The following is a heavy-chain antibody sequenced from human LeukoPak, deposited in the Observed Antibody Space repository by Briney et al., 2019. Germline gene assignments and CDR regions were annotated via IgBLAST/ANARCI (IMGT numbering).Heavy chain of an antibody. CDR2: LHDSGAST. D-gene: IGHD5-18*01. V-gene: IGHV3-23*01. CDR1: GFTLSNYA. Sequence: QPGGSLRLSCAASGFTLSNYAMSWGRQAPGKGLEWVSALHDSGASTYYADSVKGRFTVSRDSSKNTLNLQMNSLRAEDTAVYYCAKVMQDRSMNMHFDYWGPGTQVTVSS. CDR3: AKVMQDRSMNMHFDY. J-gene: IGHJ4*02.